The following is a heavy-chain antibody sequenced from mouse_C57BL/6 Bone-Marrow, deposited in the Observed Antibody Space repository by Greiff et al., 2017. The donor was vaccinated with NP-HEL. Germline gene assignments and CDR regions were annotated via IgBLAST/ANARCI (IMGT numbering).Heavy chain of an antibody. CDR1: GFTFSDYY. V-gene: IGHV5-12*01. J-gene: IGHJ2*01. CDR2: ISNGGGST. D-gene: IGHD4-1*02. Sequence: EVNVVESGGGLVQPGGSLKLSCAASGFTFSDYYMYWVRQTPEKRLEWVAYISNGGGSTYYPDTVKGRFTISRDNAKNTLYLQMSRLKSEDTAMYYCARRQLGFFDYWGQGTTLTVSS. CDR3: ARRQLGFFDY.